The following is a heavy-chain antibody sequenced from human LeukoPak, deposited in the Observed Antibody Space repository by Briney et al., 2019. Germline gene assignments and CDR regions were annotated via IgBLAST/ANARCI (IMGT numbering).Heavy chain of an antibody. CDR2: ISYDGSNK. J-gene: IGHJ4*02. D-gene: IGHD1-26*01. Sequence: PGGSLRLSCAASGFTFSSYGMHWVRQAPGKGLEWVAVISYDGSNKYYADSAKGRFTISRDNSKNTLYLQMNSLRAEDTAVYYCAKDGGSYSANYGGAAESDNWGQGTLVTVSS. CDR1: GFTFSSYG. CDR3: AKDGGSYSANYGGAAESDN. V-gene: IGHV3-30*18.